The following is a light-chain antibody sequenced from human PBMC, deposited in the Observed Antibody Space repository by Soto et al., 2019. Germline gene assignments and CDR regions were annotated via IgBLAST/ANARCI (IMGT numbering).Light chain of an antibody. CDR2: AAS. J-gene: IGKJ2*01. CDR1: QSISSY. CDR3: QQSYSTPST. V-gene: IGKV1-39*01. Sequence: DIQMTQSPSSLSVSVGDRVTITCRASQSISSYLNWYQQKPGKAPKLLIYAASSLQSGVPSRFSGSGSGTDVTLTISSLQPEDFATYYCQQSYSTPSTFGQGTKLEIK.